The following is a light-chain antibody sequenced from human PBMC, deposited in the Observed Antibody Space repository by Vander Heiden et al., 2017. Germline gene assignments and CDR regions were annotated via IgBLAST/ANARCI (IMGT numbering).Light chain of an antibody. CDR1: QSVSSY. Sequence: IVLPQSPATLPLSPGERATLSCRASQSVSSYLAWYKQKPGQAPRLLIYDASNRATGIPARFSGSGSGTDFTLTISSLEPEDFAVYYCQQHSNWPPLTFGEGTKVEIK. V-gene: IGKV3-11*01. J-gene: IGKJ4*01. CDR3: QQHSNWPPLT. CDR2: DAS.